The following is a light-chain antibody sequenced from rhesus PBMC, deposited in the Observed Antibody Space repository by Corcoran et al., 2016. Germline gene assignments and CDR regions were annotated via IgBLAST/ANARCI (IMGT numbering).Light chain of an antibody. J-gene: IGKJ3*01. CDR2: LVS. Sequence: DIVMTQTPLSLSVTPGEPASISCRSSQSLLHSNGNTYLHWYLTKPGQSQQLLIYLVSNRASGVPDMFSGSGSGRDFILKISRLEAEDVGDYYCEQILQPPFTFGPGTKLDI. CDR3: EQILQPPFT. V-gene: IGKV2-78*01. CDR1: QSLLHSNGNTY.